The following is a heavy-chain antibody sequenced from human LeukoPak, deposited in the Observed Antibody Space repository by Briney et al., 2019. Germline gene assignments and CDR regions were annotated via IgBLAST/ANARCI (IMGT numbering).Heavy chain of an antibody. J-gene: IGHJ3*02. Sequence: GGSLRLSCAASGFIVSSNYMSWVRQAPGKGLEWVSVIYSGDTTYYADSVKGRFSISRDNSKNTLYLQMNSLRAEDTAVYYCARGDGEAVAGTGAFDIWGQGTMVTVSS. V-gene: IGHV3-53*01. CDR2: IYSGDTT. CDR1: GFIVSSNY. D-gene: IGHD6-19*01. CDR3: ARGDGEAVAGTGAFDI.